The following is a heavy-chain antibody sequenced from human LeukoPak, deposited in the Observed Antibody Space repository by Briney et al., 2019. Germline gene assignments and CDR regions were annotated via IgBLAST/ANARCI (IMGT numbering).Heavy chain of an antibody. D-gene: IGHD3-16*01. J-gene: IGHJ6*02. CDR1: GFTFSDYY. CDR2: TYSDGTT. CDR3: ARDRVEVTTSMLGGVKRTVTDYYGMDV. V-gene: IGHV3-53*01. Sequence: AGGSLRLSCAASGFTFSDYYMSWVRQAPGKGLEWVSITYSDGTTYYADSVKGRFTISRDNSRNTLYVQMNSLRAEDTAVYFCARDRVEVTTSMLGGVKRTVTDYYGMDVWGQGTTVTVSS.